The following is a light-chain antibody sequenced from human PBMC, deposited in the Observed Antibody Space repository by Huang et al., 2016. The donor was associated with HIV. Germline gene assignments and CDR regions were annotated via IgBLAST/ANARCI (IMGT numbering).Light chain of an antibody. CDR2: GAS. J-gene: IGKJ4*01. V-gene: IGKV3-15*01. CDR1: QSINNN. CDR3: QQYNNWPPLLT. Sequence: EIVLTQSPGTLSLSPGERAALSCRATQSINNNLAWYQRKPGQSPRLLIYGASTRATGIPARFRGSGSGTEFTLTISSLQSEDFAVYYCQQYNNWPPLLTFGGGTKVEIK.